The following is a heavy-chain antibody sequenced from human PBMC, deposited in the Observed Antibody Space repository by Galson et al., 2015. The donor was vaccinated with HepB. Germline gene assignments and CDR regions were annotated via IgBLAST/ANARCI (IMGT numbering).Heavy chain of an antibody. CDR3: ARFAGYDSAAFDF. D-gene: IGHD3-22*01. CDR2: ISNDGSNK. CDR1: GFTFSSYG. J-gene: IGHJ3*01. V-gene: IGHV3-30*03. Sequence: SLRLSCAASGFTFSSYGMHWVRQAPGKGLEWVAFISNDGSNKYYADSVKGRFTISRDNSKNTLFLQMNSLRVEDTAVYYCARFAGYDSAAFDFWGQGTMVTVSS.